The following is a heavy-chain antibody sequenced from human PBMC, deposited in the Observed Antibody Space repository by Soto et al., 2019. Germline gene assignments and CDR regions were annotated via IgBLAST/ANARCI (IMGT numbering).Heavy chain of an antibody. V-gene: IGHV4-59*01. CDR2: VYSSGTT. D-gene: IGHD1-26*01. CDR1: NVSISGSY. J-gene: IGHJ5*02. Sequence: QVQLQESGPALVKPSETLSLTCSVSNVSISGSYWAWIRQPPGKGLEWIGWVYSSGTTKYNPSLKSRVTISMDTSKNEVSLKLTSVTTADTAVYFCAKDRGGRGPFDPWGHRTLVTVSS. CDR3: AKDRGGRGPFDP.